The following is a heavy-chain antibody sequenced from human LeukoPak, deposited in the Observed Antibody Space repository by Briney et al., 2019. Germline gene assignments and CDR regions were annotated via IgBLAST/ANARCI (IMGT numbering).Heavy chain of an antibody. CDR2: ISPSGSTK. V-gene: IGHV3-48*03. Sequence: RAGGSLRLSCAASGLSFSNYEMNWVRQAPGKGLEWVSNISPSGSTKYYADSVKGRFTVSRDNAKNSLYLQMNSLRAGDTGVYYCTKLAVASADSWGQGTLVTVSS. CDR1: GLSFSNYE. D-gene: IGHD6-19*01. J-gene: IGHJ4*02. CDR3: TKLAVASADS.